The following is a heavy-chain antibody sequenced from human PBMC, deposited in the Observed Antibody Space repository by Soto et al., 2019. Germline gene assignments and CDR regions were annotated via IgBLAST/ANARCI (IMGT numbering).Heavy chain of an antibody. V-gene: IGHV3-74*01. CDR3: ARDVTYYYDSRRVYNWFDP. Sequence: EVQLVESGGGLVQPGGSLRLSCAASGFTFSSYWMHWVRQAPGKGLVWVSRINSDGSSTSYADSVKGRFTISRDNAKNTLYLQMNSLRAEDTAVYYCARDVTYYYDSRRVYNWFDPWGQGTLVTVSS. D-gene: IGHD3-22*01. J-gene: IGHJ5*02. CDR1: GFTFSSYW. CDR2: INSDGSST.